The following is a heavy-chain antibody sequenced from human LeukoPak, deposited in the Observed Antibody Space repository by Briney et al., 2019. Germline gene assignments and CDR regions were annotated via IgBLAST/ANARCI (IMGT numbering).Heavy chain of an antibody. CDR2: ISAYNGNT. Sequence: ASVKVSRKASGYTFTSYGISWVRQAPGQGLEWMGWISAYNGNTNYAQKLQGRVTMTTDTSTSTAYMELRSLRSDDTAVYYCARAVVVVPAANNWFDPWGQGTLVTVSS. J-gene: IGHJ5*02. CDR3: ARAVVVVPAANNWFDP. V-gene: IGHV1-18*01. D-gene: IGHD2-2*01. CDR1: GYTFTSYG.